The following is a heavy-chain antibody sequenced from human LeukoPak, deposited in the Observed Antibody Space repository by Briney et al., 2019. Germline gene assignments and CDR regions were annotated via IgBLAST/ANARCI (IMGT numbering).Heavy chain of an antibody. D-gene: IGHD6-13*01. CDR3: ATRAGSSGPPYYYGMDV. Sequence: PSETLSLTCTVSGGSISSGSYYWSWIRQPAGKGLEWIGRIYTSGSTNYNPSLKSRVTISVDTSKNQFSLKLSSVTAADTAVYYCATRAGSSGPPYYYGMDVWGQGTTVTVSS. CDR1: GGSISSGSYY. CDR2: IYTSGST. V-gene: IGHV4-61*02. J-gene: IGHJ6*02.